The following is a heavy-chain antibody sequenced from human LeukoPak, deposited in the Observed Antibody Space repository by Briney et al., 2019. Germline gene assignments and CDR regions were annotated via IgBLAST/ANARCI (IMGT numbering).Heavy chain of an antibody. J-gene: IGHJ5*02. D-gene: IGHD3-3*01. CDR3: ARETYNDFWSGLNWFDP. V-gene: IGHV3-48*04. CDR1: GFTFSTYS. Sequence: GGSLRLSCAASGFTFSTYSMNWVRQAPGRGLEWVSYIGSSSSTIYYADSVRGRFTVSRDNAKKSLSLQMNSLRVEDTAIYYCARETYNDFWSGLNWFDPGAREPWSPFPQ. CDR2: IGSSSSTI.